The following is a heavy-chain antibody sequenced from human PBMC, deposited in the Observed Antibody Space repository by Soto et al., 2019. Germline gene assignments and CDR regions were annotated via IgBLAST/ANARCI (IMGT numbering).Heavy chain of an antibody. D-gene: IGHD5-12*01. Sequence: QVHLVQSGVEVKTPGASVKVSCQASGYTFFTYDISWVRQAPGQGLEWMGWISTYSGDTKYAQKFQGRVTMTTDTSTTPAYLELRSLLSDDTAVYYCARPHGPTTSEKWFDPWGQGTLVTVSS. CDR1: GYTFFTYD. J-gene: IGHJ5*02. CDR3: ARPHGPTTSEKWFDP. V-gene: IGHV1-18*01. CDR2: ISTYSGDT.